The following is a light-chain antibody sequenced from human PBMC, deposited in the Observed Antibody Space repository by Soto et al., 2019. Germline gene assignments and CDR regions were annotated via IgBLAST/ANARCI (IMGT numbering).Light chain of an antibody. V-gene: IGKV3-11*01. CDR2: DAS. CDR3: QQRSNWPRT. CDR1: QSVSTY. Sequence: EIVLTQSPATLSLSPGERATLSCRASQSVSTYLGWYQQKPGQAPRLLIYDASNRAAGIPARSSGSGSGTDFTLTISSLEPEDFAVYYCQQRSNWPRTFGQGTKVEIK. J-gene: IGKJ1*01.